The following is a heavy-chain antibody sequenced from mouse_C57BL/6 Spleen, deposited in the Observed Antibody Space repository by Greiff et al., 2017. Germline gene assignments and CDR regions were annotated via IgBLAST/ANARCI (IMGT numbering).Heavy chain of an antibody. CDR3: TTSGSNYDSWFAY. D-gene: IGHD2-5*01. J-gene: IGHJ3*01. CDR1: GFNIKDDY. CDR2: IDPENGDT. V-gene: IGHV14-4*01. Sequence: EVKLQEPGAELVRPGASVKLSCTASGFNIKDDYMHWVKQRPEQGLEWIGWIDPENGDTEYASKFQGKATITADTSSNTAYLQLSSLTSEDAAVYYCTTSGSNYDSWFAYWGQGTLVTVSA.